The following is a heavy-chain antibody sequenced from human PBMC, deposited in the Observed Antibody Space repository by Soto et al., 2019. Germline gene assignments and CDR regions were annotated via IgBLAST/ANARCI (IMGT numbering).Heavy chain of an antibody. D-gene: IGHD3-22*01. Sequence: GASVKVSCKASGYTFTSYYMHWVRQAPGQGLEWMGIINPSGGSTSYAQKFQGRVTMTRDTSTSTVYMELSSLRSEDTAVYYCARDRRTYYYDSSEFDPWGQRTRVTVSS. CDR1: GYTFTSYY. CDR2: INPSGGST. J-gene: IGHJ5*02. V-gene: IGHV1-46*01. CDR3: ARDRRTYYYDSSEFDP.